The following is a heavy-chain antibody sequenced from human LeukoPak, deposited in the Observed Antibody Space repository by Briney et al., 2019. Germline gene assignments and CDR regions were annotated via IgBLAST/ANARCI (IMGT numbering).Heavy chain of an antibody. CDR2: IIPIFGTA. V-gene: IGHV1-69*13. Sequence: SVKVSCKASGGTFTSYAISWVRQAPGQGLGWMGGIIPIFGTANYAQKFQGRVTITADESTSTAYMELSSLRSEDTAVYYCARVGEAPDIGGYYFDYWGQGTLVTVSS. J-gene: IGHJ4*02. CDR3: ARVGEAPDIGGYYFDY. CDR1: GGTFTSYA. D-gene: IGHD2-15*01.